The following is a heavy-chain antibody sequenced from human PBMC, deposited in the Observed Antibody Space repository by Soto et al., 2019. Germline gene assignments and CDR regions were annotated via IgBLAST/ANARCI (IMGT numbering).Heavy chain of an antibody. CDR2: ISYDGSNK. V-gene: IGHV3-30*18. J-gene: IGHJ6*02. D-gene: IGHD3-3*01. Sequence: QVQLVESGGGVVQPGRSLRLSCAASGFTFSSYGMHWVRQAPGKGLEWVAVISYDGSNKYYADSVKGRFTISRDNSKNTLYLQMNSLRAEDTAVYYCAKGFSIFGVASTYGMDVWGQGTTVTVSS. CDR1: GFTFSSYG. CDR3: AKGFSIFGVASTYGMDV.